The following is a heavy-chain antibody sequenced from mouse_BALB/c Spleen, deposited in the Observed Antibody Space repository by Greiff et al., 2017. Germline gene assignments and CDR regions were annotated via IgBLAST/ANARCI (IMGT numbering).Heavy chain of an antibody. D-gene: IGHD1-1*01. CDR2: IDTSDSYT. CDR3: ARAYGSRLYAMDY. Sequence: QVQLQQPGAELVMPGASVKMSCKASGYTFTDYWMHWVKQRPGQGLEWIGAIDTSDSYTSYNQKFKGKATLTSDKSSSTAYMELSSLTSEDSAVYYCARAYGSRLYAMDYWGQGTSVTVSS. CDR1: GYTFTDYW. V-gene: IGHV1-69*01. J-gene: IGHJ4*01.